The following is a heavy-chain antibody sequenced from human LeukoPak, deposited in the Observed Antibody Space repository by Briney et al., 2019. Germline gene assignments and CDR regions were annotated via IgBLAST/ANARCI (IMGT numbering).Heavy chain of an antibody. CDR3: AKVATFGGVIVMDYFDY. V-gene: IGHV3-23*01. CDR2: ISGSGGST. CDR1: GFTFSSYA. Sequence: PGGSLRLSCAASGFTFSSYAMSWVRQAPGKGLEWVSAISGSGGSTYYADSVKGRFTISRDNSKNTLYLQMYSLRAEDTAVYYCAKVATFGGVIVMDYFDYWGQGTLVTVSS. J-gene: IGHJ4*02. D-gene: IGHD3-16*02.